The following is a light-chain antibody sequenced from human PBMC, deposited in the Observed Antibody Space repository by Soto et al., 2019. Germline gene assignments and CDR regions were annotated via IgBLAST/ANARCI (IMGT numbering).Light chain of an antibody. CDR3: QQYNKWLWT. V-gene: IGKV3-15*01. Sequence: EIVMTQSPATLSVSLGERATLSCRASQSVSSNLAWYQQKPGQAPRLLIYRASTRATGIPARFSGSGSGTEFTLTISSLQSEDFAVYYCQQYNKWLWTFGQGTKVDI. J-gene: IGKJ1*01. CDR1: QSVSSN. CDR2: RAS.